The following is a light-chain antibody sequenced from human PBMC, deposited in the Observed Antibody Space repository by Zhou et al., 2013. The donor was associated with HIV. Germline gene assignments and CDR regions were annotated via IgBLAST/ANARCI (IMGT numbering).Light chain of an antibody. CDR2: AAS. V-gene: IGKV1-17*03. J-gene: IGKJ2*01. CDR3: LQHNSYPRT. CDR1: QDISSW. Sequence: DIQLTQSPSSVSASVGDRVSITCRASQDISSWLGWYQQKPGKAPKRLIYAASSLQSGVPSRFSGSGSGTEFTLTISSLQPEDFATYYCLQHNSYPRTFGLGDQAGDQT.